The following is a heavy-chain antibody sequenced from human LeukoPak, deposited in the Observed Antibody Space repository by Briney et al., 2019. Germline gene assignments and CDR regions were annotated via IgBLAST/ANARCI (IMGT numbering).Heavy chain of an antibody. D-gene: IGHD3-9*01. V-gene: IGHV4-39*01. CDR1: GGSISSSTYY. CDR3: ARHRDILTGYRWFDP. J-gene: IGHJ5*02. CDR2: IYYSGST. Sequence: SETLSLTCTVSGGSISSSTYYWGWIRQPPGKGLEWIGSIYYSGSTNYNPSLKSRVTISVDTSKNQFSLKLSSVTAADTAVYYCARHRDILTGYRWFDPWGQGTLVTVSS.